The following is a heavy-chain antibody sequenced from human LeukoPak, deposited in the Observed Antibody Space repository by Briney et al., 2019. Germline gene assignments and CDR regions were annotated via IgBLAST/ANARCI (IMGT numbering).Heavy chain of an antibody. D-gene: IGHD4-11*01. V-gene: IGHV4-61*02. J-gene: IGHJ3*02. Sequence: SQTLSLTCTVSGDSISSNSDSWSWIRQAAGKGLEWIGRIYPSGITHYNPALNSRVTMSMDTSKNQFSLKLTSATAADTAVYYCAAYREHYSHLPHAFDIWGQGTMVTVSS. CDR2: IYPSGIT. CDR1: GDSISSNSDS. CDR3: AAYREHYSHLPHAFDI.